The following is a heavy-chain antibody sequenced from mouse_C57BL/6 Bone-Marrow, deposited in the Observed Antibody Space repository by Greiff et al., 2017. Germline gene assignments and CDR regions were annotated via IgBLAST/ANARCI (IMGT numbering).Heavy chain of an antibody. J-gene: IGHJ3*01. CDR1: GYTFTSYW. V-gene: IGHV1-64*01. D-gene: IGHD3-2*02. CDR3: ASGSSGYVFAY. CDR2: IHPNSGRT. Sequence: QVQLQQPGAELVKPGASVQLSCKASGYTFTSYWMHWVQQRPGPGLEWIGMIHPNSGRTNYNEKFKSKATLTVDKSSSTAYMQLSSLTSEDSAVYYCASGSSGYVFAYWGQGTLVTVSA.